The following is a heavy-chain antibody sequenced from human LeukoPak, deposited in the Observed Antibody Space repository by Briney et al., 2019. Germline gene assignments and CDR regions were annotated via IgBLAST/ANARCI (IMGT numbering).Heavy chain of an antibody. D-gene: IGHD2-2*01. V-gene: IGHV3-53*01. J-gene: IGHJ4*02. CDR1: GFTVSTNY. CDR2: IYGGGST. Sequence: PGGSLRLSCAVSGFTVSTNYMSWVRQAPGKGLEWVSVIYGGGSTYYADSAKGRFTISRDNSKNTLYLQMNSLRAEDTAVYYCARSDGIVTAGPFDYWGQGTLATVS. CDR3: ARSDGIVTAGPFDY.